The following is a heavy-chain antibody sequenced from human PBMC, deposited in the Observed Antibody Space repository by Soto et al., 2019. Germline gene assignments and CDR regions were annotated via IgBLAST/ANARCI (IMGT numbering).Heavy chain of an antibody. CDR2: INPNSGGT. CDR1: GYTFTGYY. V-gene: IGHV1-2*04. J-gene: IGHJ3*02. D-gene: IGHD6-13*01. Sequence: ASVKVSCKASGYTFTGYYMNWVRQAPGQGLEWMGWINPNSGGTNYAQKFQGWVTMTRDTSISTAYMELSRLRSDDTAVYYCARLILNYSSSWYDAFDIWGQGTMVTVSS. CDR3: ARLILNYSSSWYDAFDI.